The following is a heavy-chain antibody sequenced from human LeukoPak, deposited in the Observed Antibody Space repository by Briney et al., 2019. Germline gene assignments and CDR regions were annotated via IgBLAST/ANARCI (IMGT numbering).Heavy chain of an antibody. V-gene: IGHV1-69*01. Sequence: SVKVSCKASGGTFSSYAISWVRQAPGQGIEWMGGTIPIFGTANYAQKFQGRVTITADESTSTAYMELSSLRSEDTAVYYCARDRAYCGGDCYRMDYWGQGTLVTVSS. D-gene: IGHD2-21*02. CDR1: GGTFSSYA. J-gene: IGHJ4*02. CDR2: TIPIFGTA. CDR3: ARDRAYCGGDCYRMDY.